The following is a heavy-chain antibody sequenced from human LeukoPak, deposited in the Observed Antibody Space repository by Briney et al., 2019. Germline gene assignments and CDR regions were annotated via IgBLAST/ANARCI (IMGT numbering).Heavy chain of an antibody. CDR3: VRQIAVAGRTTSEYWYYIGV. J-gene: IGHJ6*04. Sequence: GESLKISCQASGYTFDRSWIGWVRQMPGKGFQWLGIVYPRDSDTRYSPSVQGHVTITADTSIDTAYLQWRSLRASDTANYFCVRQIAVAGRTTSEYWYYIGVWGKGTAVTVSS. CDR2: VYPRDSDT. CDR1: GYTFDRSW. D-gene: IGHD6-19*01. V-gene: IGHV5-51*01.